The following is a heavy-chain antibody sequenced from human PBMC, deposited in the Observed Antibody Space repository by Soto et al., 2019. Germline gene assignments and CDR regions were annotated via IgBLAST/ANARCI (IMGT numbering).Heavy chain of an antibody. D-gene: IGHD1-20*01. Sequence: QGQLVESGGGVVQPGRSLRLSCVASGFDFKPYGMHWVRQAPGKGLEWVAVIGFDGTNIHYSDSVRGRFSISRDNSENTVSLQMKSLRVEDTALYYCVRTACVINNCSYRGVRWGQGTLVTV. CDR3: VRTACVINNCSYRGVR. J-gene: IGHJ4*02. V-gene: IGHV3-33*01. CDR1: GFDFKPYG. CDR2: IGFDGTNI.